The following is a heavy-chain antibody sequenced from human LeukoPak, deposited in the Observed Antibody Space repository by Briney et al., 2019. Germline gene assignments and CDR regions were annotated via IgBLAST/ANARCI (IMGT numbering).Heavy chain of an antibody. CDR1: GFTFSRYS. CDR2: ISISSNYI. J-gene: IGHJ4*02. Sequence: GGSLRLSCAASGFTFSRYSMNWVRQAPGKGLEWVSSISISSNYIYYADSVKGRFTISRDNAKNSLYLQVNSLRAEDTAVYYCAKIHCSGGSCHPPSDFDYWGQGTLVTVSS. CDR3: AKIHCSGGSCHPPSDFDY. D-gene: IGHD2-15*01. V-gene: IGHV3-21*01.